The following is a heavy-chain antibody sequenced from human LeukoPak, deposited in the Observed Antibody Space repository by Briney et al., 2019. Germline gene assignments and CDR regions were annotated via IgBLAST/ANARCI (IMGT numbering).Heavy chain of an antibody. D-gene: IGHD3-10*01. Sequence: GASVKVSCKDSGYIFTDDYMHWVRQAPGQGLEWMGWINPNSGGTYYAQQFQGRVTMTRDTSISTAYMELSRLTSDDTAVYYCARESIYYYGSGSYSKTCDHWGQGTLVTVSS. CDR1: GYIFTDDY. J-gene: IGHJ4*02. CDR3: ARESIYYYGSGSYSKTCDH. CDR2: INPNSGGT. V-gene: IGHV1-2*02.